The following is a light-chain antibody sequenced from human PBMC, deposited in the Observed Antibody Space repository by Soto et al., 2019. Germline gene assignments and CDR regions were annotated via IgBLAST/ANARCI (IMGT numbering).Light chain of an antibody. Sequence: DIQMTQSPSSLSASVGDRVSVTCRASQSISTFLNWYQQRPGEAPKLLIYAASSLQSGVPSRFSGSGSGADFTLTIGSLQPEDFATYYCQQSYTTPRTSGQGTKVEVK. CDR3: QQSYTTPRT. J-gene: IGKJ1*01. V-gene: IGKV1-39*01. CDR2: AAS. CDR1: QSISTF.